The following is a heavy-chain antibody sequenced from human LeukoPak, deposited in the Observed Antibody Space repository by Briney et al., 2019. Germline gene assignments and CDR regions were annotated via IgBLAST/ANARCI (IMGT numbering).Heavy chain of an antibody. V-gene: IGHV3-21*01. CDR1: GFTFNRHS. CDR3: ARRRSASAGFDY. Sequence: GGSLRLSCAASGFTFNRHSMNWVRQAPGKGLEWVSSISSSSSYIYYADSVKGRFTISRDNAKNSLYLQMNSLRAEDTAVYYCARRRSASAGFDYWGQGTLVTVSS. D-gene: IGHD6-13*01. J-gene: IGHJ4*02. CDR2: ISSSSSYI.